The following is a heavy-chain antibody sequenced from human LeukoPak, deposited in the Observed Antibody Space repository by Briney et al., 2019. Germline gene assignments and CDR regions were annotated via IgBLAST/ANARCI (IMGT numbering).Heavy chain of an antibody. CDR2: ISGSGGST. CDR1: GFTFSSYA. J-gene: IGHJ4*02. Sequence: QPGGSLRLSCAASGFTFSSYAMSWVRQAPGKGLEWVSAISGSGGSTYYADSVTGRFTISRDNSKITLYLQMNSLRAEDTAVYYCAKDLLVHSYGYPGVSFFDYWGQGTLVTVSS. D-gene: IGHD5-18*01. V-gene: IGHV3-23*01. CDR3: AKDLLVHSYGYPGVSFFDY.